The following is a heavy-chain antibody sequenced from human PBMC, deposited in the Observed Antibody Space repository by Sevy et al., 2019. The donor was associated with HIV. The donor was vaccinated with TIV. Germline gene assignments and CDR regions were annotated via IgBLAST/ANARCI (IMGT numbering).Heavy chain of an antibody. CDR3: VSLFLSYRSGWSYFDY. D-gene: IGHD6-19*01. CDR1: GFTVNDKY. CDR2: IFSSGST. J-gene: IGHJ4*02. Sequence: GGSLRLSCAISGFTVNDKYIIWVRQAPGKGLEWVSVIFSSGSTHYADSAKGRFTISRDNSKNTVHLQMSGIRAEDTAVYYCVSLFLSYRSGWSYFDYWGQGTLLTVSS. V-gene: IGHV3-66*02.